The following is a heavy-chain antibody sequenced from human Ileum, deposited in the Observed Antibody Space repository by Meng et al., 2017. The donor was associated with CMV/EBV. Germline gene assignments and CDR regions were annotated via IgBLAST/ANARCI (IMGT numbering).Heavy chain of an antibody. CDR2: ICGTGTI. D-gene: IGHD3-10*01. J-gene: IGHJ5*02. Sequence: GPGPVSASETLSLICTVSCGSICTYCWNWIRQSAGKRLEWIGRICGTGTIQYNPSFKSRLTLSLDTSKSQFSLRLTSVTAADTAVYFCARRVREVRERSWENWLTPWGQGILVTVSS. CDR1: CGSICTYC. CDR3: ARRVREVRERSWENWLTP. V-gene: IGHV4-4*07.